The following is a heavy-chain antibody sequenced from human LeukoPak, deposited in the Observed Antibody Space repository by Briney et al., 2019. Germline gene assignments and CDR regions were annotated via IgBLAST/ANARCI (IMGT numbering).Heavy chain of an antibody. CDR1: GFTFSSYA. CDR3: AKDRAVAGRDLFDY. D-gene: IGHD6-19*01. J-gene: IGHJ4*02. Sequence: HPGGSLRLSCAASGFTFSSYAMHWVRQAPGKGLEWAAVISSDGNTKYYADSVKGRFTISRDNSKNTLYLQMNSLRAEDTAIYYCAKDRAVAGRDLFDYWGQGTLVTVSS. CDR2: ISSDGNTK. V-gene: IGHV3-30-3*01.